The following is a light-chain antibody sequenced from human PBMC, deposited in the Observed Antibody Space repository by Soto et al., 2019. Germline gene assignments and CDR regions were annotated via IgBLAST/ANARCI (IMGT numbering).Light chain of an antibody. CDR3: SLYTSSSTSWV. V-gene: IGLV2-18*01. CDR1: SSDVYHR. CDR2: EVS. J-gene: IGLJ3*02. Sequence: QSALTQPPSVSGSPGQSVTISCTGTSSDVYHRVSWYQQPPGTAPKLMIYEVSNRPSGVPDRFSGSKSGNTASLTISGLQAEDEADYYCSLYTSSSTSWVFGGGTKVTVL.